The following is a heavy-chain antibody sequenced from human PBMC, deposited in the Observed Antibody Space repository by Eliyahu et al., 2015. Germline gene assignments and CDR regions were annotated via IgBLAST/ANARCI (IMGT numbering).Heavy chain of an antibody. CDR3: AKILSLAGKGNGMDV. D-gene: IGHD3-16*01. CDR2: ISDSGVNT. Sequence: QAPGKGLEWVSSISDSGVNTYYADSVKGRFTISRDNSKNTLYLQMNSLRAEDTALYYCAKILSLAGKGNGMDVWGQGTTVTVSS. J-gene: IGHJ6*02. V-gene: IGHV3-23*01.